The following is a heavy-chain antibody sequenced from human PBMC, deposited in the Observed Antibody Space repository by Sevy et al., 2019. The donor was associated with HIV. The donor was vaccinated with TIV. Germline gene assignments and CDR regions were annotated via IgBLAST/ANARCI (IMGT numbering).Heavy chain of an antibody. CDR3: ARSGVAAAGTGIYLYFDL. CDR2: TYYRSKWYN. J-gene: IGHJ2*01. D-gene: IGHD6-13*01. CDR1: GDSVSSNSAA. Sequence: SQTLSLTCAISGDSVSSNSAAWNWIRQSPSRGLEWLGRTYYRSKWYNDYAVSVKSRITINPDTSKTQFSLQLNSVTPEDTAVYYCARSGVAAAGTGIYLYFDLWGRGTLVTVSS. V-gene: IGHV6-1*01.